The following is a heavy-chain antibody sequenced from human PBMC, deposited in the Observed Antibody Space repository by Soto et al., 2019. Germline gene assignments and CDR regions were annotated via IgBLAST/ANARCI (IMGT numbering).Heavy chain of an antibody. CDR2: ISGSGGST. J-gene: IGHJ4*02. V-gene: IGHV3-23*01. CDR3: AKRASGSYFDH. CDR1: GFTFSSYA. Sequence: EVQLLESGGGLVQPGGSLRLSCAASGFTFSSYAMNWVRQAPGKGLEWVSVISGSGGSTYYADSVKGRFTISRDNSKNTLYLQMKSLGAEDTAVYYCAKRASGSYFDHWGQGTLVTVSS. D-gene: IGHD3-10*01.